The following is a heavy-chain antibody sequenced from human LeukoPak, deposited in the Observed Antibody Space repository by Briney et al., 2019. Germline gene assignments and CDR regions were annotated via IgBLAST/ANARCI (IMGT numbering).Heavy chain of an antibody. V-gene: IGHV3-48*02. CDR2: ISRSSSMI. J-gene: IGHJ6*02. D-gene: IGHD3-22*01. CDR1: GFTFSRYS. CDR3: ARDYYYDSSGDYYAMDV. Sequence: GGSLRLSCAASGFTFSRYSMNWVRQASGKGLEWVSYISRSSSMINYADSVKGRFTVSRDNARNSLYLQMSSLRDEDTAVYYCARDYYYDSSGDYYAMDVWGQGTTVTVSS.